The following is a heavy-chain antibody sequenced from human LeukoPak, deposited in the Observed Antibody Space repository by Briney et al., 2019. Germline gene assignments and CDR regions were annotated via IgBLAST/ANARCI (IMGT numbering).Heavy chain of an antibody. V-gene: IGHV3-30*02. CDR3: AKAGVVPAATPPPFSYMDV. D-gene: IGHD2-2*01. CDR1: GFTFSSYG. Sequence: PGGSLRLSCAASGFTFSSYGMHWVRQAPGKGLEWVAFIRYDGSNKYYADSVKGRFTISRDNSKNTLYLQMNSLRAEDTAVYYCAKAGVVPAATPPPFSYMDVWGKGTTVTVSS. J-gene: IGHJ6*03. CDR2: IRYDGSNK.